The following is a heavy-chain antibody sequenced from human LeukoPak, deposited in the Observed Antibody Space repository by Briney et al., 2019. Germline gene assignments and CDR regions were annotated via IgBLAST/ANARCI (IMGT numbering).Heavy chain of an antibody. J-gene: IGHJ6*02. CDR2: INPNSGGT. Sequence: ASVKVSCKASGYTFTGYYMHWVRQAPGQGLEWMGWINPNSGGTNYAQKFQGRVTMTRDTSISTAYMELSRLRSDDTAVYYCARTPRDIVVVVAAPLYYYYGMDVWGQGTTVTVSS. CDR3: ARTPRDIVVVVAAPLYYYYGMDV. V-gene: IGHV1-2*02. CDR1: GYTFTGYY. D-gene: IGHD2-15*01.